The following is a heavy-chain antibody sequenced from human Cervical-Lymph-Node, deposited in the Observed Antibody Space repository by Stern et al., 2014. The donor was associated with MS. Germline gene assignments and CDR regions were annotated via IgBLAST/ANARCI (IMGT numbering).Heavy chain of an antibody. J-gene: IGHJ1*01. CDR3: MISSVTVGAPSS. CDR2: IWYDGSNK. D-gene: IGHD3/OR15-3a*01. Sequence: VQLLESGGGVVQPGNSLRLSCAASGFAFSSYVMHWVRQAPGKGLEWVSLIWYDGSNKFYSDSVKGRFNISRDNSKNTVYLHLNSLRVEDTAVYYCMISSVTVGAPSSWGQGTLVTVSS. CDR1: GFAFSSYV. V-gene: IGHV3-33*01.